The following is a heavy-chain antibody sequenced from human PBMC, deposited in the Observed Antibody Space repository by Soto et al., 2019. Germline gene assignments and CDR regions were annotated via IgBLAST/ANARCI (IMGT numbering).Heavy chain of an antibody. J-gene: IGHJ3*01. CDR1: GFTFSRYE. Sequence: GGSLRLSCAASGFTFSRYEMHWVRQAPGKGLEWIAYIHSSATTIYYADSVKGRFTISRDNAKNSLCLQLNSLSAEDTAVYYCATRSGGGGAFDFWGQGTMVTVSS. V-gene: IGHV3-48*03. CDR3: ATRSGGGGAFDF. D-gene: IGHD3-10*01. CDR2: IHSSATTI.